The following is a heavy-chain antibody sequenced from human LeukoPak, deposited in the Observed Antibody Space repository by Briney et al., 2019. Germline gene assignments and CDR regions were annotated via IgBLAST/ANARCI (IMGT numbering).Heavy chain of an antibody. V-gene: IGHV3-23*01. CDR1: GFTFNNAW. D-gene: IGHD1-26*01. CDR3: AKIPRYSGSYWDAFDI. Sequence: GGSLRLSCAASGFTFNNAWMTWVRQVPGKGLEWVSAISGSGGSTYYADSVKGRFTISRDNSKNTLYLQMNSLRAEDTAVYYCAKIPRYSGSYWDAFDIWGQGTMVTVSS. J-gene: IGHJ3*02. CDR2: ISGSGGST.